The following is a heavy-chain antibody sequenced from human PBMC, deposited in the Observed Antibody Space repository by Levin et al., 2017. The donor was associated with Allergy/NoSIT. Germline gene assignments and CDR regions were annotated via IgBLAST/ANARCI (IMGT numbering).Heavy chain of an antibody. CDR3: VKDSGVYSLGLSPRVC. V-gene: IGHV3-23*01. CDR2: ISGSGGST. D-gene: IGHD3-10*01. J-gene: IGHJ4*02. CDR1: GFTFSSYG. Sequence: GESLKISCAASGFTFSSYGMTWVRQTPGKGLEWVSAISGSGGSTYYADSVRGRFTISRDNSKNILYLQMNSLGAEDTAIYYCVKDSGVYSLGLSPRVCWGQGTLVTVSS.